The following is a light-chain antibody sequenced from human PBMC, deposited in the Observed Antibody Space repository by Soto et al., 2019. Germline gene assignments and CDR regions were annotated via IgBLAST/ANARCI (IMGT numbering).Light chain of an antibody. CDR3: QHYDNLPLT. CDR2: DAS. J-gene: IGKJ4*01. V-gene: IGKV1-33*01. Sequence: DIQMTQSPSAVSASVGDRVTITCQASQNINNYLNWYQQKPGRAPKLLIFDASNLERGVPSRFSGSGSRTHFSLSINNLQPEDVGTYFCQHYDNLPLTFGGGTKVDNK. CDR1: QNINNY.